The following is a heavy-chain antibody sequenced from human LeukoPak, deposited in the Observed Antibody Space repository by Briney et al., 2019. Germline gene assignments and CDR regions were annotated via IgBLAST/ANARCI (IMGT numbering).Heavy chain of an antibody. V-gene: IGHV4-59*08. J-gene: IGHJ5*02. D-gene: IGHD3-10*01. Sequence: SETLSLTCTVSGGSVSSYYWSWIRQPPGKGLEWIGYIYYSGSTNYNPSLKSRVTISVDTSKRQFFLKLRSVTAADTAIYYCARHDAGNWIDPWGQGTLVTVSS. CDR3: ARHDAGNWIDP. CDR2: IYYSGST. CDR1: GGSVSSYY.